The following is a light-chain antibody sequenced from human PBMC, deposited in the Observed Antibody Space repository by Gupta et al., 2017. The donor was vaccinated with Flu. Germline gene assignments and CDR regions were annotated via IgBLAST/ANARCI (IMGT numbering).Light chain of an antibody. J-gene: IGKJ2*03. CDR3: QQSYSAPRS. V-gene: IGKV1-39*01. CDR1: QNIKFY. Sequence: DIQMTQSPFSLSASVGDRVTITCRASQNIKFYLNWFQQKPGKAPNLLIYAASSLQSGAPSRFSGSGSGTDFTFTISSLQPEDFGTYYCQQSYSAPRSFGQGTKLEI. CDR2: AAS.